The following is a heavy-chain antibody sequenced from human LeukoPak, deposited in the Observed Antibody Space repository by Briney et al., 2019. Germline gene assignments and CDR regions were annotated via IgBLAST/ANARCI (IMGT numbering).Heavy chain of an antibody. V-gene: IGHV3-73*01. CDR2: IRSKANSYAT. CDR3: VREAVSSSWNNWYFDL. Sequence: GGSLRLSCAASGFTFSGSAMHWVRQASGKGLEWVGRIRSKANSYATTYAASVKGRFTISRDDSKNTAYLQMNSLKTEDTAVYYCVREAVSSSWNNWYFDLWGRGTLVTVSS. J-gene: IGHJ2*01. CDR1: GFTFSGSA. D-gene: IGHD6-13*01.